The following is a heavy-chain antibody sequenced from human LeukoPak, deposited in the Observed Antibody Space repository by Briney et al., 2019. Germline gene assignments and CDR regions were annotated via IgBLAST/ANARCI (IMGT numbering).Heavy chain of an antibody. CDR3: ARERIVVVTDAFDI. Sequence: SVKVSCKASGGTFSSYAISWVRQAPGHGLEWMGRIIPIFGTANYAQKFQGRVTITTDESTSTAYMELSSLRSEDTAVYYCARERIVVVTDAFDIWGQGTMVTVSS. V-gene: IGHV1-69*05. CDR2: IIPIFGTA. CDR1: GGTFSSYA. D-gene: IGHD2-21*02. J-gene: IGHJ3*02.